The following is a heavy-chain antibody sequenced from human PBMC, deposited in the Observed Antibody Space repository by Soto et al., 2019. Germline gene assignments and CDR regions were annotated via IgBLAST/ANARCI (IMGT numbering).Heavy chain of an antibody. CDR3: ATGTDFGWLDNLNHALDI. Sequence: EVQLVQSGGDLVQPGGSLRLSCAASGFTPSRLSMNWVRQAPGKGLEWISYINSAGSIIYYADSVKGRFTISRDNAKNSLYLQMNCLRAEDTAVYYCATGTDFGWLDNLNHALDIWGQGTMVTVSS. CDR1: GFTPSRLS. D-gene: IGHD3-9*01. J-gene: IGHJ3*02. V-gene: IGHV3-48*01. CDR2: INSAGSII.